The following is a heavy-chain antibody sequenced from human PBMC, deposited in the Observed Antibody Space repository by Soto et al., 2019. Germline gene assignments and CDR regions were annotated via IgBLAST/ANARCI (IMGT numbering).Heavy chain of an antibody. V-gene: IGHV3-21*01. J-gene: IGHJ4*02. D-gene: IGHD3-3*01. Sequence: PGGSLRLSCAASGFTFNSYSMNWVRQAPGKGLEWVSSISSSSSYIYYADSVKGRFTISRDNAKNSLYLQMNSLRAEDTAVYYCAGSITIFGVARQWGQGTLVTVSS. CDR1: GFTFNSYS. CDR3: AGSITIFGVARQ. CDR2: ISSSSSYI.